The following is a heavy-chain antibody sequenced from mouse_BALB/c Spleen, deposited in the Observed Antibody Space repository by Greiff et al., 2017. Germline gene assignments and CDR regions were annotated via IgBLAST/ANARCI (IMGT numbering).Heavy chain of an antibody. J-gene: IGHJ1*01. CDR1: GYSITSDYA. CDR3: AVRDWYFDV. V-gene: IGHV3-2*02. D-gene: IGHD1-1*01. Sequence: EVQLVESGPGLVKPSQSLSLTCTVTGYSITSDYAWNWIRQFPGNKLEWMGYISYSGSTSYNPSLKSRISITRDTSKNQFFLQLNSVTTEDTATYYCAVRDWYFDVWGAGTTVTVSS. CDR2: ISYSGST.